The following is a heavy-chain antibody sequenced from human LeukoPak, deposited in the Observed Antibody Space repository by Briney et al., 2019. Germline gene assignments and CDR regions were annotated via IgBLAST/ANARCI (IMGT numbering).Heavy chain of an antibody. V-gene: IGHV1-18*01. CDR2: ISTYNGNT. CDR3: ARVPYSSGWGEYYYYYYYMDV. J-gene: IGHJ6*03. Sequence: ASVKVSCKASGYTFTTYAISWVRQAPGQGLEWMGWISTYNGNTNYAQKFQGRVTLTTDTSTSTAYMDLRSLRSDDTAVYYCARVPYSSGWGEYYYYYYYMDVWGKGTTVTISS. D-gene: IGHD6-19*01. CDR1: GYTFTTYA.